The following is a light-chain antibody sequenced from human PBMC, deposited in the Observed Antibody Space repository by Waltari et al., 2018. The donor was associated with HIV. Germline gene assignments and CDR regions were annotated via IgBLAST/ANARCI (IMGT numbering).Light chain of an antibody. CDR1: SSAVGNYDL. V-gene: IGLV2-23*02. CDR3: CSYSDRRIYV. CDR2: EVN. Sequence: QSALTQPASVSGSLGQSITISCPGTSSAVGNYDLVSWYQQHPGKAPKIIIYEVNKRPPGASNRMSGSKSGNTASLTISGLQAEDEADYYCCSYSDRRIYVFGSGTRVSAL. J-gene: IGLJ1*01.